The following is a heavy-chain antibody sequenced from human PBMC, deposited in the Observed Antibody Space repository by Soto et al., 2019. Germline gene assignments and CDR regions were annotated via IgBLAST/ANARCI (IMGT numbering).Heavy chain of an antibody. J-gene: IGHJ5*02. Sequence: PSETLSLTCTVSGGSISSGDYYWSWIRQPLGKGLEWIGYIYYSGSTYYNPSLKSRVTIPVDTSKNQFSLKLSSVTAADTAVYYCARTGTTEIAPFINWFDPWGQGTLVTVSS. CDR2: IYYSGST. CDR3: ARTGTTEIAPFINWFDP. D-gene: IGHD1-7*01. CDR1: GGSISSGDYY. V-gene: IGHV4-30-4*01.